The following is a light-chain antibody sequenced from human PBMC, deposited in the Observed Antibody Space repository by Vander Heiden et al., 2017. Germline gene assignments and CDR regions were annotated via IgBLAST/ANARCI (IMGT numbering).Light chain of an antibody. J-gene: IGKJ2*01. CDR2: WAS. Sequence: DIVMTQSPASLAMSLGERATINCKSSQSVLYNANNKNYLAWYQQKPGQPPKLLIYWASTRESGVPDRFSGGGSVTDFTLTISSLQAEDVAVYYCQQYYTTPQTFGQGTKLEIK. CDR1: QSVLYNANNKNY. CDR3: QQYYTTPQT. V-gene: IGKV4-1*01.